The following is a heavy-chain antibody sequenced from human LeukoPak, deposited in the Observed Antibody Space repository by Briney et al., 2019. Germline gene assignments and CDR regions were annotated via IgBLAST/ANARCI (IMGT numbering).Heavy chain of an antibody. CDR1: GGSINSSSYY. CDR2: IYYSGNT. D-gene: IGHD2-15*01. J-gene: IGHJ3*02. CDR3: AMTLGYCSGGSCYWADFDI. V-gene: IGHV4-39*01. Sequence: SETLSLTCTVSGGSINSSSYYWGWIRQPPGKGLEWIGTIYYSGNTYYNPSLKSRVTISVDTSKNQFSLKLSSVTAADTAVYYCAMTLGYCSGGSCYWADFDIWGQGTMVTVSS.